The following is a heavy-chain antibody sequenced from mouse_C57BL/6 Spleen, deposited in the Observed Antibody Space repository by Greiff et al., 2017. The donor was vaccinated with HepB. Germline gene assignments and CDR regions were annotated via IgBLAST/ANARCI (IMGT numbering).Heavy chain of an antibody. CDR1: GYTFTSYG. J-gene: IGHJ1*03. CDR2: IYPRSGNT. CDR3: ARGYYGSSYNYWYFDV. D-gene: IGHD1-1*01. Sequence: VQLQQSGAELARPGASVKLSCKASGYTFTSYGISWVMQRTGQGLEWIGEIYPRSGNTYYNEKFKGKATLTADKSSSTAYMELRSLTSEDSAVYFWARGYYGSSYNYWYFDVWGTGTTVTVSS. V-gene: IGHV1-81*01.